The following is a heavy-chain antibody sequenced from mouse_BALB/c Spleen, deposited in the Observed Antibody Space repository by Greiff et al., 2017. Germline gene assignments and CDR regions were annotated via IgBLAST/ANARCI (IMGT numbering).Heavy chain of an antibody. J-gene: IGHJ2*01. Sequence: VQLQQSGPELVKPGASVKISCKASGYSFTGYFMNWVMQSHGKSLEWIGRINPYNGDTFYNQKFKGKATLTVDKSSSTAHMELRSLASEDSAVYYCARSGPTMITTEYFDYWGQGTTLTVSS. CDR3: ARSGPTMITTEYFDY. CDR1: GYSFTGYF. V-gene: IGHV1-20*02. D-gene: IGHD2-4*01. CDR2: INPYNGDT.